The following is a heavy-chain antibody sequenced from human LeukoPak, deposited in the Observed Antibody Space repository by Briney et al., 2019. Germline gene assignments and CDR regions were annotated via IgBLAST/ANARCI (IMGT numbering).Heavy chain of an antibody. CDR1: GFSFSTYA. CDR2: ISGSGVDT. CDR3: ARSHYDILTGYYRPYYFDY. D-gene: IGHD3-9*01. Sequence: GGSLRLSCAASGFSFSTYAMSWVRQAPGKGLEWVSGISGSGVDTHYAGSVKGRFGISRDNSANILYLQMNSLRAEDTAVYYCARSHYDILTGYYRPYYFDYWGQGTLVTVSS. V-gene: IGHV3-23*01. J-gene: IGHJ4*02.